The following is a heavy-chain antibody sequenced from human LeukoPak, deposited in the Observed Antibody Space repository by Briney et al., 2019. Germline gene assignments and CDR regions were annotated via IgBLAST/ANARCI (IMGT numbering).Heavy chain of an antibody. CDR3: ARDKGVVAAIFDY. CDR2: IKQDGSEK. J-gene: IGHJ4*02. V-gene: IGHV3-7*01. Sequence: GGSLRLSCAASGFTFSSYWMSWVRQAPGKGLEWVANIKQDGSEKYYVDSVKGRFTISRDNAKNSLYLQMNSLRAEDTAVYYCARDKGVVAAIFDYWGQRTLVTVSS. CDR1: GFTFSSYW. D-gene: IGHD2-15*01.